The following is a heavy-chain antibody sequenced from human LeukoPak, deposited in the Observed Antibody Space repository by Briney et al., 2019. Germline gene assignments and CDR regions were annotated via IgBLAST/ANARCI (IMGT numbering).Heavy chain of an antibody. CDR2: IYPGDSDT. CDR1: GYSFTTHR. V-gene: IGHV5-51*01. CDR3: ARRYCSGGSCYSAVDF. D-gene: IGHD2-15*01. Sequence: GESLKISCKGSGYSFTTHRIGWVRQMPGKGLEWMGIIYPGDSDTRYGPSFQGQVTISVDKSISTAYLQWSSLKASDTAMYYCARRYCSGGSCYSAVDFWGQGTLVTVSS. J-gene: IGHJ4*02.